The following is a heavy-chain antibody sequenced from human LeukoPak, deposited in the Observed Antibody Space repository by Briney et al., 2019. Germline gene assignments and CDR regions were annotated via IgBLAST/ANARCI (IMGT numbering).Heavy chain of an antibody. CDR1: GFTFSIYT. CDR3: ARDLAWGGY. CDR2: ITSSSSSM. J-gene: IGHJ4*02. V-gene: IGHV3-21*01. D-gene: IGHD7-27*01. Sequence: GGSLRLSCVASGFTFSIYTMSWVRQAPGKGLEWVSSITSSSSSMYSADSVKGRFTISRDNAKNSLYLQMNSLRAEDTAVYYCARDLAWGGYWGQGTLVTVSS.